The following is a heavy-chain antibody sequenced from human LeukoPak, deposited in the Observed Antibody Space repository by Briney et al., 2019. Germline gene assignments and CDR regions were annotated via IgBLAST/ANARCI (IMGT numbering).Heavy chain of an antibody. CDR2: ISYDGSNK. J-gene: IGHJ6*02. D-gene: IGHD6-13*01. V-gene: IGHV3-30*04. CDR3: ARGSHQQLAPYYCYGMDV. CDR1: GFTFSSYA. Sequence: PGRSLRLSCAASGFTFSSYAMHWVRQAPGKGLEWVAVISYDGSNKYYAYSVKGRFTISRDNSKNTLYLQMNSLIAEDTAVYYCARGSHQQLAPYYCYGMDVWGQGTTVTVSS.